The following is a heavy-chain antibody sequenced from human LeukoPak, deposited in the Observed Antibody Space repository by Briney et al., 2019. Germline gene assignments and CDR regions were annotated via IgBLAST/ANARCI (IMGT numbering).Heavy chain of an antibody. Sequence: SETLSLTCTVSGGSISSYYWSWIRQPPGKGLEWIGYIYYSGSTNYNPSLKSRVTISVDTSKNQFSLKLSSVTAADTAVCYCARGRSDTAMVTGWGQGTLVTVSS. CDR2: IYYSGST. V-gene: IGHV4-59*01. CDR1: GGSISSYY. D-gene: IGHD5-18*01. J-gene: IGHJ4*02. CDR3: ARGRSDTAMVTG.